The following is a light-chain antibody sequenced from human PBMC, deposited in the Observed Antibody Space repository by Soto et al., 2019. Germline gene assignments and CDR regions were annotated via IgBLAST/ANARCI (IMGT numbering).Light chain of an antibody. CDR1: QSVSGY. J-gene: IGKJ3*01. CDR2: GAS. CDR3: QQYGNSSLFT. V-gene: IGKV3-20*01. Sequence: EIVLTQSPGTLSLSPGESATLSCRASQSVSGYLAWYQQKPGQNPRLLIYGASNKATGIPTRFSGTGSGTDFSLTISKLEPDDFCVYYCQQYGNSSLFTFCHGTKVDRK.